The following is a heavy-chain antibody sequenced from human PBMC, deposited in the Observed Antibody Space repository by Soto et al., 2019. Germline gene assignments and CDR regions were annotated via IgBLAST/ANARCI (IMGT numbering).Heavy chain of an antibody. V-gene: IGHV3-21*06. CDR3: ARESEDLTSNFDY. CDR2: ISSTTNYI. J-gene: IGHJ4*02. Sequence: EVQLVESGGGLVKPGGSLRLSCAASGLTSTRITLTWVARAPGKGLEWVSSISSTTNYIYYGDSMKGRFTISRDNAKNSLYLEMNSLRAEDTAVYYCARESEDLTSNFDYWGQGTLVTVSS. CDR1: GLTSTRIT.